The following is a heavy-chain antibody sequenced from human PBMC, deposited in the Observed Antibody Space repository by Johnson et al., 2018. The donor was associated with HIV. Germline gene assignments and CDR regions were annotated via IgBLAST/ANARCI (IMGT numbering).Heavy chain of an antibody. CDR3: AKDIGRWLQILDAFDI. J-gene: IGHJ3*02. D-gene: IGHD5-24*01. CDR2: ISSNGGST. Sequence: VQLVESGGGLVQPGGSLRLSCAASGITFSDYYMSWIRQAPGKGLEYVSAISSNGGSTYYANSVKGRFTISRDNSKNTLYLQMGSLRAEDMAVYYCAKDIGRWLQILDAFDIWGQGTMVTVSS. V-gene: IGHV3-64*01. CDR1: GITFSDYY.